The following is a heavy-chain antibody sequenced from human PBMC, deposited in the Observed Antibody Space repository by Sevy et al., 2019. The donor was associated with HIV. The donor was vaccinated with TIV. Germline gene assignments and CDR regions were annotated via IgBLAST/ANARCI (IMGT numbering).Heavy chain of an antibody. D-gene: IGHD6-13*01. Sequence: GGSLRLSCAASGFTVSSNYMSWVRQAPGKGLEWVSVIYSGVSTYYEDSVKGRFTISRDNSKNKLYLKMNSLRAEDTAVYYCARDGGKNSSRTFGLDYWGQGTLVTVSS. CDR2: IYSGVST. CDR1: GFTVSSNY. J-gene: IGHJ4*02. V-gene: IGHV3-53*01. CDR3: ARDGGKNSSRTFGLDY.